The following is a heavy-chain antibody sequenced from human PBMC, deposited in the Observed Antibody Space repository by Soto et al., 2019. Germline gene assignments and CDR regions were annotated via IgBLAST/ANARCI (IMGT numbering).Heavy chain of an antibody. J-gene: IGHJ4*02. CDR3: GTGRAHYYDKTDYSDY. CDR2: INDGNSYT. CDR1: GYTFTDHG. Sequence: VQLVQSGADVKKPGASLKISCKTSGYTFTDHGIHWVRQAPGQGLEWVGWINDGNSYTQSSQKFQGRVSLTSDRTANTAYLELSSLTPADTAVYYCGTGRAHYYDKTDYSDYWGQRTHVTDSS. V-gene: IGHV1-3*01. D-gene: IGHD3-22*01.